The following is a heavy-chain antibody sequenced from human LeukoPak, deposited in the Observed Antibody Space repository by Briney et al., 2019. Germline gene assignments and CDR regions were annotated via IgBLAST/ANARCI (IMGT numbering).Heavy chain of an antibody. V-gene: IGHV4-34*01. CDR3: ARGTVTSWFDP. J-gene: IGHJ5*02. D-gene: IGHD4-17*01. Sequence: SETLSLTCAVYGGSFSGYYWSWIRQPPGKGLEWIGEINHSGSTNYNPSLKSRVTISVDTSKNQFSLKLNSVTAADTAVYYCARGTVTSWFDPWGQGTLVTVSS. CDR2: INHSGST. CDR1: GGSFSGYY.